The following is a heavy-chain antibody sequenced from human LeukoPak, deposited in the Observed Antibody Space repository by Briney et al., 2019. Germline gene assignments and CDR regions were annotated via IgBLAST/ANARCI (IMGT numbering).Heavy chain of an antibody. CDR3: ARQGGITVFGVAQPGGAFDI. J-gene: IGHJ3*02. D-gene: IGHD3-3*01. CDR1: GGTFSSYA. V-gene: IGHV1-69*05. CDR2: IIPIFGTA. Sequence: SVKVSCKASGGTFSSYAISWVRQAPGQGLEWMGGIIPIFGTAKYAQKVQGRVTMSTDESTSAAYMELSSLRSEDSAVYYCARQGGITVFGVAQPGGAFDIWGQGTMVTVSS.